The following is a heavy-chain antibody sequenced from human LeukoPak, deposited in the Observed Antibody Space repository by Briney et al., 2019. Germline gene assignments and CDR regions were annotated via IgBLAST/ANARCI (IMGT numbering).Heavy chain of an antibody. V-gene: IGHV3-23*01. CDR3: ARLETVTTDAFDI. CDR2: ISGTGGTT. CDR1: GFTFSNYG. J-gene: IGHJ3*02. Sequence: GGSLRLSCAASGFTFSNYGMNWVRQAPGKGLEWVSRISGTGGTTFYADSVKGRFTISRDNAKNTLYLQMNSLRAEDTAVYYCARLETVTTDAFDIWGQGTMVTVSS. D-gene: IGHD4-17*01.